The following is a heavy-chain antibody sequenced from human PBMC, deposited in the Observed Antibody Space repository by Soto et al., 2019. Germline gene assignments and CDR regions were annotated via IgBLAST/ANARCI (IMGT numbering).Heavy chain of an antibody. V-gene: IGHV5-51*01. Sequence: GESLKSSCKGSGYKFIDYWIGWVRQVPGKGLEWMGSIYPGDFDIKYGPSFQGQVTISADKSITTVYLHWSGLQASDTGISYCARAFGGEYYDRRSWYSAYWGQGTQVPVS. CDR2: IYPGDFDI. J-gene: IGHJ4*02. CDR1: GYKFIDYW. CDR3: ARAFGGEYYDRRSWYSAY. D-gene: IGHD3-16*01.